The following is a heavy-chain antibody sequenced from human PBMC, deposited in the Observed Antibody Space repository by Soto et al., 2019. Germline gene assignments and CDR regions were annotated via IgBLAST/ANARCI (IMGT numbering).Heavy chain of an antibody. J-gene: IGHJ4*02. CDR2: VRSKSNNYAT. Sequence: EVQLVESGGGLVQPGGSLKLSCAASGFSFSDSALHWVRQASGKGLEWVGRVRSKSNNYATLYGASVKGRFTISRDDSQNTAYLQMNSLKTDDTAVYYCTRPSFRGGDFDYWGQGTLVTVSS. CDR1: GFSFSDSA. V-gene: IGHV3-73*02. CDR3: TRPSFRGGDFDY.